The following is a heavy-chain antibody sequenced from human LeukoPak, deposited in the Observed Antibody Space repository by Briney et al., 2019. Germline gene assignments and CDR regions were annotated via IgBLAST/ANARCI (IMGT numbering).Heavy chain of an antibody. D-gene: IGHD6-13*01. CDR3: ARGRGGIAAAVVY. Sequence: SETLSLTCSVSGASISSTSYYWGWIRRPPGKGLEWIGGISYSGATFYSPSLESRVTISADTSKNQFSLKLSSVTAADTAVYYCARGRGGIAAAVVYWGQGTLVTVSS. J-gene: IGHJ4*02. V-gene: IGHV4-39*07. CDR1: GASISSTSYY. CDR2: ISYSGAT.